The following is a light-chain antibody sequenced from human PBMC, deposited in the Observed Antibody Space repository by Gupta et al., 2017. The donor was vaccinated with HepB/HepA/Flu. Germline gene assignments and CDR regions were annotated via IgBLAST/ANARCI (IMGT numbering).Light chain of an antibody. J-gene: IGKJ1*01. V-gene: IGKV3-11*01. CDR3: QQRRNWPLT. Sequence: EIVFTQSPATLSLSPGERATLSCRASQTVSTYLAWYQQKPGQAPRLLIYDTSNRATGIPARFSGSGSGTDFTLTISSLEPEDFAVYYCQQRRNWPLTFGQGTKVEIK. CDR1: QTVSTY. CDR2: DTS.